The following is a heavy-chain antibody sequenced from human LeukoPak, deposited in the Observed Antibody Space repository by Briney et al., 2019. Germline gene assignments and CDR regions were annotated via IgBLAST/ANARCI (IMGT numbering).Heavy chain of an antibody. CDR1: GFTFSSYS. V-gene: IGHV3-21*04. D-gene: IGHD2-15*01. CDR3: AKDSSVVEAADDY. Sequence: PGGSLRLSCAASGFTFSSYSMNWVRQAPGKGLEWVSSISSSSSYIYYADSVKGRFTISRDNAKNSLYLQMDSLRAEDTAIYYCAKDSSVVEAADDYWGQGTLVTVSS. CDR2: ISSSSSYI. J-gene: IGHJ4*02.